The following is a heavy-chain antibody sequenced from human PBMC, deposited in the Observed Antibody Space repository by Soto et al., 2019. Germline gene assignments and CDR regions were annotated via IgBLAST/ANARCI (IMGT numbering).Heavy chain of an antibody. Sequence: VQLVESGGGVVQPGRSLRLSCAASGFVYSNYAMHWVRLSPGKGLEWVALIWNDGTKKYYMDSVKGRFIISRDNSLKTQHLQMDSLRAEYAAVYFCVRGIPSQYTSDWLYWYFDLLGRGTQVTVSA. CDR2: IWNDGTKK. CDR3: VRGIPSQYTSDWLYWYFDL. J-gene: IGHJ2*01. V-gene: IGHV3-33*01. D-gene: IGHD6-25*01. CDR1: GFVYSNYA.